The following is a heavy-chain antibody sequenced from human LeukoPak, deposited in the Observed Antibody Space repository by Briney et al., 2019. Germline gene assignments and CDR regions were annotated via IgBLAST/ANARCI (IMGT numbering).Heavy chain of an antibody. CDR3: AKAPTVTPPRTFDY. Sequence: GGSLRLSCAASGFTFSSHTMNWVRQAPGKGLEWVSSISANGSDTYYADSVKGRFTISRDTSKNTLFLHMNTLRPEDTALYYCAKAPTVTPPRTFDYWGQGILVSVSS. CDR1: GFTFSSHT. D-gene: IGHD4-11*01. V-gene: IGHV3-23*01. CDR2: ISANGSDT. J-gene: IGHJ4*02.